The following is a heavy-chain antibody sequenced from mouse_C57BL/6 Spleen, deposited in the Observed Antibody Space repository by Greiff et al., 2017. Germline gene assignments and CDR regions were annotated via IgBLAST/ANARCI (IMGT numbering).Heavy chain of an antibody. Sequence: EVKLVESGPELVKPGDSVMISCKASGYSFTGYFMNWVMQSHGKSLEWIGRINPYNGDTFYNQKFKGKATLTVDKSSSTAHMELRSLTSEDSAVYYCARNYGSSYWYFDVWGTGTTVTVSS. CDR1: GYSFTGYF. D-gene: IGHD1-1*01. CDR3: ARNYGSSYWYFDV. V-gene: IGHV1-20*01. CDR2: INPYNGDT. J-gene: IGHJ1*03.